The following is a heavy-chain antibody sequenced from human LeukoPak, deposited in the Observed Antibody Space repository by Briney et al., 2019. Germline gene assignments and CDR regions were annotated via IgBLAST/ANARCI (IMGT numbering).Heavy chain of an antibody. J-gene: IGHJ4*02. CDR1: GFIFSSYG. CDR2: ISYEGSNK. V-gene: IGHV3-30*18. Sequence: PGGSLRLSCAASGFIFSSYGMHWVRQAPGKGLEWVAVISYEGSNKYYADSVKGRFTVSRDNSKNTLYLQMNSLRAEDTAVYYCAKDPSWAAVPVAGGVFDYWGQGTLVTVSS. CDR3: AKDPSWAAVPVAGGVFDY. D-gene: IGHD6-19*01.